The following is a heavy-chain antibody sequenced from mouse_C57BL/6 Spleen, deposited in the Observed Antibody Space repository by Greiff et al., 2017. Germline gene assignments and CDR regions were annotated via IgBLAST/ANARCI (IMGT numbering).Heavy chain of an antibody. V-gene: IGHV5-4*03. CDR3: ARAGWLAY. Sequence: EVKVVESGGGLVKPGGSLKLSCAASGFTFSSYAMSWVRQTPEKRLEWVATISDGGSYTYYPDNVKGRFTISRDNAKNNLYLQMSHLKSEDTAMYYCARAGWLAYWGQGTLVTVSA. CDR2: ISDGGSYT. J-gene: IGHJ3*01. CDR1: GFTFSSYA.